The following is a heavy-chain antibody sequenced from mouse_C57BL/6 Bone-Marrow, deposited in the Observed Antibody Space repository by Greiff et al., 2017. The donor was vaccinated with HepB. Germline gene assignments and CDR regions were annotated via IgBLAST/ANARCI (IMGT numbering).Heavy chain of an antibody. Sequence: EVKVVESGGGLVQPGASLKLSCESNEYEFPSHYMSWVRKTPEKRLELVGAINRDGGSTYYPDNMERRFIISRDNTKKTLYLQMSSLRSEDTALYYCARATRSTTATPYFDYWGRGTTLTVSS. CDR1: EYEFPSHY. V-gene: IGHV5-2*01. CDR3: ARATRSTTATPYFDY. D-gene: IGHD2-4*01. CDR2: INRDGGST. J-gene: IGHJ2*01.